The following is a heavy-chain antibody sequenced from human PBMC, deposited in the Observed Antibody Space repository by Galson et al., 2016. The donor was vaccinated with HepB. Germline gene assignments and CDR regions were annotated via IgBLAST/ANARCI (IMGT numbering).Heavy chain of an antibody. Sequence: SLRLSCAASGFTFSIYAMRWVRQAPGKGLEWISVISGSGGTTYYADSVKGRFTISRDNSKKTLYLQMNSLKAEDTAVYFCAKDIMRSYYSDYVMDVWGQGTTVTVSS. V-gene: IGHV3-23*01. CDR2: ISGSGGTT. J-gene: IGHJ6*02. CDR1: GFTFSIYA. CDR3: AKDIMRSYYSDYVMDV.